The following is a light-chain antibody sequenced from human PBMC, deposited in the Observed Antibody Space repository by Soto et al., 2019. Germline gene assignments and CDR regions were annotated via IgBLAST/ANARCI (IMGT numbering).Light chain of an antibody. CDR3: SSYTSSSTPV. J-gene: IGLJ2*01. V-gene: IGLV2-14*01. Sequence: QSVLTQPASVSGSPGQSITISCTGTSSDVGGYNYVSWYQQHPGKAPKLMLYEVSNRPSGVSNRFSGSKSGNTASLTISGLQAEDEADYYCSSYTSSSTPVFGGGTKLTVL. CDR1: SSDVGGYNY. CDR2: EVS.